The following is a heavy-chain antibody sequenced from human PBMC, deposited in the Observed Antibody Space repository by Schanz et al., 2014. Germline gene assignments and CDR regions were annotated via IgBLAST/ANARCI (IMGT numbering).Heavy chain of an antibody. CDR2: IGVDGTTT. V-gene: IGHV3-23*01. D-gene: IGHD3-10*01. CDR3: AKYRGYYSVSGSYRELEY. Sequence: EVHLLESGGGLVQPGGSLRLSCAASGFSFGTYAMSWVRQAPGKGLLWVSVIGVDGTTTYYADSVKGRFTISRDNSKNTLYLQMNSLRPEDTAVYYCAKYRGYYSVSGSYRELEYWGQGTLVTVSS. CDR1: GFSFGTYA. J-gene: IGHJ4*02.